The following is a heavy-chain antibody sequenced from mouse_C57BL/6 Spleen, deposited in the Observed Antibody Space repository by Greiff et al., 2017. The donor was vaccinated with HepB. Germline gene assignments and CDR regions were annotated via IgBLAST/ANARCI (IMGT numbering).Heavy chain of an antibody. D-gene: IGHD1-1*01. CDR3: ASPITTVVATEYFDV. CDR1: GFNIKNTY. J-gene: IGHJ1*03. Sequence: VQLKQSVAELVRPGASVKLSCTASGFNIKNTYMHWVKQRPEQGLEWIGRIDPANGNTKYAPKFQGKATITADTSSNTAYLQLSSLTSEDTAIYYCASPITTVVATEYFDVWGTGTTVTVSS. CDR2: IDPANGNT. V-gene: IGHV14-3*01.